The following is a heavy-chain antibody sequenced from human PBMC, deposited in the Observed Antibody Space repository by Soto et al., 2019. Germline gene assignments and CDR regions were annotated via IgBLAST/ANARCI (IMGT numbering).Heavy chain of an antibody. Sequence: EVHLLESGGDLVLPGGSLRLSCAASGFAFNDFAMNWVRQAPGKGPEWLSTISGSGDKTFHSDSVKGRFNISRDNSNNTMFLQRNSLRAEDTAIYYCAKGASHAPFEKWGRGTLVTVSS. CDR3: AKGASHAPFEK. CDR1: GFAFNDFA. CDR2: ISGSGDKT. J-gene: IGHJ4*02. V-gene: IGHV3-23*01.